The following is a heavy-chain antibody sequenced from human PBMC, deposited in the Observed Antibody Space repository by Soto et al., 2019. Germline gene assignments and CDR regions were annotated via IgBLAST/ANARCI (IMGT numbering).Heavy chain of an antibody. V-gene: IGHV1-69*13. Sequence: GASVKVSCKASGGTFSSYAISWVRQAPGQGLEWMGGIIPIFGTANYAQKFQGRVTITADESTSTAYMELSSLRSEDTAVYYCAREHSNYKEVDWFDPWGQGTLVTVSS. CDR1: GGTFSSYA. CDR3: AREHSNYKEVDWFDP. J-gene: IGHJ5*02. D-gene: IGHD4-4*01. CDR2: IIPIFGTA.